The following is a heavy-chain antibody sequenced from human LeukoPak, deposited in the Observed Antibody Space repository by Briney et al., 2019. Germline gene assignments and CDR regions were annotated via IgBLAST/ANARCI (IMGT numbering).Heavy chain of an antibody. CDR3: AELGITMIGGV. CDR1: GFTFSSNW. V-gene: IGHV3-7*01. CDR2: IKQDGSEK. D-gene: IGHD3-10*02. J-gene: IGHJ6*04. Sequence: GGSLRLSCVASGFTFSSNWMSWVRQAPGKGLEWVANIKQDGSEKYYVDSVKGRFTISRDNAKNSLYLQMNSLRAEDTAVYYCAELGITMIGGVWGKGTTVTISS.